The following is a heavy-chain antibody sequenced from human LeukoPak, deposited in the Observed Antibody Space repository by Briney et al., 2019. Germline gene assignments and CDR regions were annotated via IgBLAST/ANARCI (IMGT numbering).Heavy chain of an antibody. D-gene: IGHD2-15*01. CDR3: AREYCSGGSCYYDY. J-gene: IGHJ4*02. V-gene: IGHV3-74*01. CDR2: INTDGSST. CDR1: GFTFSSYW. Sequence: PGGSLRLSCAASGFTFSSYWMHWVRQAPGKGLVWVSRINTDGSSTVYADSVKGRFTISRDNAKNTLYLQMNSLRAEDTAVYYCAREYCSGGSCYYDYWGQGTLVTVSS.